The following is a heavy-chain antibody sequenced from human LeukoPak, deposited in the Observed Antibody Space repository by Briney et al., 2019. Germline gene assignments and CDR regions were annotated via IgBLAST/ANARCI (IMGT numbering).Heavy chain of an antibody. CDR3: ARDSCGDYPSPSDY. V-gene: IGHV3-21*01. CDR1: GFTFSSYS. J-gene: IGHJ4*02. D-gene: IGHD4-17*01. Sequence: PGGSLRLSCAASGFTFSSYSMNWVRQAPGKGLEWVSSISSSSSYIYYADSVKGRFTISRDNAKNSLYLQMNILRAEDTAVYYCARDSCGDYPSPSDYWGQGTLVTVSS. CDR2: ISSSSSYI.